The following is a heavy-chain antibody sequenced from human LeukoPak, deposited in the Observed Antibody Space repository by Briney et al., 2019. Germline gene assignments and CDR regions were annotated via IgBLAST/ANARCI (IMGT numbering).Heavy chain of an antibody. J-gene: IGHJ4*02. CDR2: IRGSGGNT. V-gene: IGHV3-23*01. D-gene: IGHD6-13*01. CDR1: GFTFSDYG. CDR3: AKRSGSNWYGPYDY. Sequence: GGSLRLSCAASGFTFSDYGMSWVRQAPGRGLEWVSGIRGSGGNTYYADSVRGRFTISRDNSKNTLYLQMSSLRAEDTALYYCAKRSGSNWYGPYDYWGQGTLVTVSS.